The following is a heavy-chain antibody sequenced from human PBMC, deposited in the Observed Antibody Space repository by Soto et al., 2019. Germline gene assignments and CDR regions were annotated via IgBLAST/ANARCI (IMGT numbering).Heavy chain of an antibody. CDR3: ARCWRPEYSSSWYPTYYFDY. Sequence: PSETLSLTCSVSVGSISISNFYWGWVRQSPGRGLEWIGSLYSARIAYYNPSLKSRVTISVDTSKNQFSLKLSSVTAADTAVYYCARCWRPEYSSSWYPTYYFDYWGQGTLVTVSS. CDR1: VGSISISNFY. V-gene: IGHV4-39*07. CDR2: LYSARIA. J-gene: IGHJ4*02. D-gene: IGHD6-13*01.